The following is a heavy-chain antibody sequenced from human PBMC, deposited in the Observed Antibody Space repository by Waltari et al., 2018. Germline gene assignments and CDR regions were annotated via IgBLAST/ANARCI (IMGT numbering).Heavy chain of an antibody. CDR3: TKDRGGDFDI. CDR2: IGSSGSNV. J-gene: IGHJ3*02. V-gene: IGHV3-21*06. CDR1: GFTLSIYS. D-gene: IGHD2-21*02. Sequence: QLVESGGGLVRPGGSLRLSCAASGFTLSIYSMNWVRQAPGRGLEWLSVIGSSGSNVYYADSVKGRFTISRDNANNSLFLQMNTLRAEDTAVYYCTKDRGGDFDIWGQGTMVTVSS.